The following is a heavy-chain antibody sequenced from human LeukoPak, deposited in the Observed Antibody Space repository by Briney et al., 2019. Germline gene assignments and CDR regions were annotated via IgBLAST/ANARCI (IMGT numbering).Heavy chain of an antibody. Sequence: GGSLRLSCVASGFTFSSYNMNWVRQAPGKGLEWLSYISSSGSVRHYADSVKGRFTISRDNAKNSLYLQMNSLRAEDTAVYYCARDMVRGVIILDYWGQGTLVTVSS. CDR1: GFTFSSYN. CDR3: ARDMVRGVIILDY. D-gene: IGHD3-10*01. J-gene: IGHJ4*02. CDR2: ISSSGSVR. V-gene: IGHV3-48*01.